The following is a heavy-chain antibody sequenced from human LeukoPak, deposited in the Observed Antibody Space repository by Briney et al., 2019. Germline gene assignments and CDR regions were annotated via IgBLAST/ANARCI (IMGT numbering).Heavy chain of an antibody. CDR2: IYYSGVT. V-gene: IGHV4-39*07. CDR3: ARDFDAYYYFDY. J-gene: IGHJ4*02. D-gene: IGHD3-16*01. CDR1: GGSISISGYY. Sequence: SETLSLTCTVSGGSISISGYYWGWIRQPPGKGLEWIGNIYYSGVTYYNPSLKSRVSISVDTSKNQFSLKLTSMTAADTAVYYCARDFDAYYYFDYWGQGTLVTATS.